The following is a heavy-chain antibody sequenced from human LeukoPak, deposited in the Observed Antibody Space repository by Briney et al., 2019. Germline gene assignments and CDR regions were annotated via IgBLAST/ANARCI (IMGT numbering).Heavy chain of an antibody. CDR2: IYPGDSDT. V-gene: IGHV5-51*01. CDR1: GYSFTNYW. J-gene: IGHJ4*02. D-gene: IGHD1-26*01. CDR3: ARLRGSSLDY. Sequence: GESLKISCKGSGYSFTNYWIGWVRQMPGKGLEWMGVIYPGDSDTRYSPSFQGQVTISADKSITTTYLQWSSLKASDTAMYYCARLRGSSLDYWGQGTLVTVSS.